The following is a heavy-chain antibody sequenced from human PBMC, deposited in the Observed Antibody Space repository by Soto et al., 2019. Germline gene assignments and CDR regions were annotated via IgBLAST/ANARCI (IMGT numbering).Heavy chain of an antibody. J-gene: IGHJ5*02. CDR2: IYYSGST. CDR1: GGSVGGGSDY. V-gene: IGHV4-61*01. Sequence: SETLSLTCTVSGGSVGGGSDYWSWIRQPPGKGLEWIGYIYYSGSTNYNPSLKSRVTISVDTSKNQFSLKLSSVTAADTAVYYCARDERIYCSSTSCPRWFDPWGQGTLVTVSS. D-gene: IGHD2-2*01. CDR3: ARDERIYCSSTSCPRWFDP.